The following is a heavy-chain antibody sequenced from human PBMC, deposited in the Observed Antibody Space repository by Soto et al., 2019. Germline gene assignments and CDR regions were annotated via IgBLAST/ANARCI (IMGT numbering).Heavy chain of an antibody. Sequence: GGSLRLSCEASGFTFSKYDMNWVRQAPGKGLEWVSSINDSGGNTYYADTVKGRFTISRDNSKNTLYLQMNSLRAEDTAIYYCAKDPTGAGWYFDLWGRGTLVTSPQ. J-gene: IGHJ2*01. CDR3: AKDPTGAGWYFDL. D-gene: IGHD3-10*01. V-gene: IGHV3-23*01. CDR2: INDSGGNT. CDR1: GFTFSKYD.